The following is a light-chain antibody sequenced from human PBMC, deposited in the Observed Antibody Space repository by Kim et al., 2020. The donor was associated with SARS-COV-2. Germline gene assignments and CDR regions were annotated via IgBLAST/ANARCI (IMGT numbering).Light chain of an antibody. CDR2: GVT. V-gene: IGLV2-23*02. J-gene: IGLJ3*02. Sequence: QSALTQPASVSGSPGQSITISCNGTSSDIGRFNVVSWYQQHPGTAPKLIIYGVTERPSGVSNRFSGSKSDNTASLTISGLQPEDEAEFYCCSYGGNNNWLFGGGTKVTVL. CDR1: SSDIGRFNV. CDR3: CSYGGNNNWL.